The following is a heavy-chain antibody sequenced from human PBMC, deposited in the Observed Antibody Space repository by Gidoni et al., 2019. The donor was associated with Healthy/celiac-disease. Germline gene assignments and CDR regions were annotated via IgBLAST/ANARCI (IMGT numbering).Heavy chain of an antibody. CDR1: GYTFPGYY. Sequence: QVQLVQSGAEVKKPGASVKVSCKSSGYTFPGYYMHWVRQAPGQGLEWMGWINPNSGGTNYAQKFQGRVTMTRDTSISTAYMELSRLRSDDTAVYYCAREGGYCSGGSCYALDYWGQGTLVTVSS. V-gene: IGHV1-2*02. CDR3: AREGGYCSGGSCYALDY. D-gene: IGHD2-15*01. CDR2: INPNSGGT. J-gene: IGHJ4*02.